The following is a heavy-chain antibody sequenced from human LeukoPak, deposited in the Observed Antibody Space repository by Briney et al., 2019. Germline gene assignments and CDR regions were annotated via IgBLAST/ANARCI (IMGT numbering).Heavy chain of an antibody. CDR3: ATPERGYSGYDFGS. CDR1: GYTFTSYY. Sequence: GASVKVSCKASGYTFTSYYMHWVRQAPGQGLEWLGIINPSGGSTSYAQKFQGRVTMTRDTSISTAYMELSRLRSDDTAVYYCATPERGYSGYDFGSWGQGTLVTVSS. D-gene: IGHD5-12*01. CDR2: INPSGGST. V-gene: IGHV1-46*01. J-gene: IGHJ4*02.